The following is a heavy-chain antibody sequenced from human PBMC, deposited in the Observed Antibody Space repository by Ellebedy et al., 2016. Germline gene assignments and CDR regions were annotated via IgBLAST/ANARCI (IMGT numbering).Heavy chain of an antibody. Sequence: SETLSLTXTVSGGSISSYYWSWIRQPPGKGLEWIGYIYYSGSTNYNPSLKSRVTISVDTSKNQFSLKLSSVTAADTAVYYCARAPLLEWLPMDVWGKGTTVTVSS. CDR3: ARAPLLEWLPMDV. V-gene: IGHV4-59*01. J-gene: IGHJ6*03. D-gene: IGHD3-3*01. CDR2: IYYSGST. CDR1: GGSISSYY.